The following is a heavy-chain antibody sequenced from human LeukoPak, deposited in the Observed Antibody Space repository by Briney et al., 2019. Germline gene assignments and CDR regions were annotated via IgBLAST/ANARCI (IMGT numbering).Heavy chain of an antibody. CDR1: GFTFSGYT. V-gene: IGHV3-21*01. Sequence: GGSLRLSCAASGFTFSGYTMTWVRQAPGKGLEWVSSISNISTYIYYADSVKGRFTISRDNVQNSLYLQMNSLRAEDTAVYYCARDTRLGAFDIWGQGTMVTVSS. J-gene: IGHJ3*02. CDR2: ISNISTYI. CDR3: ARDTRLGAFDI.